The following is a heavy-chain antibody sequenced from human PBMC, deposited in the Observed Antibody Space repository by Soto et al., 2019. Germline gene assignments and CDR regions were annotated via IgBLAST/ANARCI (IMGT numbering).Heavy chain of an antibody. CDR3: ARGRMSYGRY. J-gene: IGHJ4*02. V-gene: IGHV4-4*02. CDR2: INHSGST. D-gene: IGHD3-16*01. CDR1: GGSISSSNW. Sequence: SETLSLTCAVSGGSISSSNWWSWVRQPPGKGLEWIGEINHSGSTNYNPSLKSRVTISVDTSKNQFSLKLSSVTAADTAVYYCARGRMSYGRYWGQGTLVTVSS.